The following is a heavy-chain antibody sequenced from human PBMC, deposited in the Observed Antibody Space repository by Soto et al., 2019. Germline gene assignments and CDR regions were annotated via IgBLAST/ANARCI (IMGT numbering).Heavy chain of an antibody. CDR3: ARGYRSSSSPPYFDY. CDR1: GGSFSGYY. Sequence: QVQLQQWGAGLLKPSETLSLTCAVYGGSFSGYYWSWIRQPPGKGLEWIGEINHSGSTNYNPSLKSRLTISVDTSKNQFSLKLSSVTAADTAVYYCARGYRSSSSPPYFDYWGQGTLVTVSS. J-gene: IGHJ4*02. D-gene: IGHD6-6*01. V-gene: IGHV4-34*01. CDR2: INHSGST.